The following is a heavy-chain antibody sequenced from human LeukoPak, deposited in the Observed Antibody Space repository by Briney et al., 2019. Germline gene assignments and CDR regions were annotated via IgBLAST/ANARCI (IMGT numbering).Heavy chain of an antibody. V-gene: IGHV3-30*04. CDR1: GFTFSSYA. D-gene: IGHD2-2*01. CDR3: ARGALNQLLGY. CDR2: ISYDGSNK. Sequence: HPGRSLRLSCAASGFTFSSYAMHWVRQAPGKGLEWVAVISYDGSNKYYADSVKGRFTISRDNSKNTLYLQMNSLRAEDTAVYYCARGALNQLLGYWGQGTLVTVSS. J-gene: IGHJ4*02.